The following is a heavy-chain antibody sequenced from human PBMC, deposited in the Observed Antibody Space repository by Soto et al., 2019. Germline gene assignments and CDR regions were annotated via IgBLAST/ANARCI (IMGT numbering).Heavy chain of an antibody. CDR3: AKREGGNPDFDY. CDR2: INHDGTEK. Sequence: PGGSLRLSCAASGFTFSRFWMSWVRQVPGKGLEWVANINHDGTEKYYVDSVRGRFTISKDNIKNTLYLQMNSLRAEDSAVYYCAKREGGNPDFDYWGQGALVTVSS. D-gene: IGHD2-15*01. V-gene: IGHV3-7*01. J-gene: IGHJ4*02. CDR1: GFTFSRFW.